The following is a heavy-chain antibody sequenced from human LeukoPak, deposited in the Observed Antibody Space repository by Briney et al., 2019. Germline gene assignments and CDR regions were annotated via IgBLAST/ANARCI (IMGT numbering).Heavy chain of an antibody. D-gene: IGHD6-13*01. J-gene: IGHJ5*02. V-gene: IGHV1-3*01. CDR2: INAGNGNT. CDR1: GYTFTSYA. Sequence: GASVKVSCKASGYTFTSYAMHWVRQAPRQRLEWMGWINAGNGNTKYSQKFQGRVTITRDTSASTAYMELSSLRSEDTAVYYCARDSAIWQQLVRGWFDPWGQGTLVTVSS. CDR3: ARDSAIWQQLVRGWFDP.